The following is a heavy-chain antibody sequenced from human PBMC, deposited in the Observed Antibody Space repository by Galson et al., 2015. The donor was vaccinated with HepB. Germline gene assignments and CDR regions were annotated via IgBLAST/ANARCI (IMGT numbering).Heavy chain of an antibody. Sequence: SVKVSCKASGYTFTNYYVHWVRQAPGQGLEWMGVINPSGGSTSYAQKLQGRVTMTRDTSTSTVYMDLTSLRSEDTAVYYCARDFEYWGQGTLVTVSS. CDR1: GYTFTNYY. CDR2: INPSGGST. J-gene: IGHJ4*02. V-gene: IGHV1-46*01. CDR3: ARDFEY.